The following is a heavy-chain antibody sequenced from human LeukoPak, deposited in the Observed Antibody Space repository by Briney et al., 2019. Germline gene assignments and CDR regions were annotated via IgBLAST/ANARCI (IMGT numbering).Heavy chain of an antibody. CDR2: IHPKSGDT. J-gene: IGHJ3*02. CDR3: ARGRNAYYDFWSGYYTGYHDAFDI. V-gene: IGHV1-8*03. Sequence: ASVKVSCKASGYTFTSYGISWVRQAPGQGFEWMGWIHPKSGDTSYAQKFQGRVTITRNTSISTAYMELSSLRSEDTAVYYCARGRNAYYDFWSGYYTGYHDAFDIWGQGTMVTVSS. CDR1: GYTFTSYG. D-gene: IGHD3-3*01.